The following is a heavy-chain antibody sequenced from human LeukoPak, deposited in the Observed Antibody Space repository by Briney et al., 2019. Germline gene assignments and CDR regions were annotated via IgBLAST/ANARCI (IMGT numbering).Heavy chain of an antibody. CDR3: ARVPMVRGVMAYYYYMDV. J-gene: IGHJ6*03. V-gene: IGHV1-69*05. CDR1: GGTFSSYA. CDR2: IIPIFGTA. Sequence: ASVKVSCKASGGTFSSYAIGWVRQAPGQGLEWMGGIIPIFGTANYAQKFQGRVTITTDESTSTAYMELSSLRSEDTAVYYCARVPMVRGVMAYYYYMDVWGKGTTVTVSS. D-gene: IGHD3-10*01.